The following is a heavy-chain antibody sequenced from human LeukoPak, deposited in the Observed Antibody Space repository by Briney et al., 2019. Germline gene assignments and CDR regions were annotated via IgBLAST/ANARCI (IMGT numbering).Heavy chain of an antibody. V-gene: IGHV1-69*05. CDR3: ARGKITFTAFDI. CDR1: GGTFSRYA. D-gene: IGHD3-16*01. Sequence: ASVKVSCKASGGTFSRYAISWVRQAPGQGLEWMGGIIPIFGTANYAQKFQGRVTITTDESTSTAYMELSSLRSEDTAVYYCARGKITFTAFDIWGQGTMVTVSS. CDR2: IIPIFGTA. J-gene: IGHJ3*02.